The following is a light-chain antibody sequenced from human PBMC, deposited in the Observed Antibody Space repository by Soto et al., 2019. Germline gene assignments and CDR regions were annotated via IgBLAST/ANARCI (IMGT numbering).Light chain of an antibody. CDR1: NSDIGGYNF. CDR2: EVN. Sequence: QSALTQPASLSGSPGQTITISGAGSNSDIGGYNFVSWYQQHPGKAPKIIIFEVNKRPSGISNRFSGSKSGNTASLTISVLQAEDEADYYCFSYRSSTTNVFGSGTKLTVL. J-gene: IGLJ1*01. CDR3: FSYRSSTTNV. V-gene: IGLV2-14*01.